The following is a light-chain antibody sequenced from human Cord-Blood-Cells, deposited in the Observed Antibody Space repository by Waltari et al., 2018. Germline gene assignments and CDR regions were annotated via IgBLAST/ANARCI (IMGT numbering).Light chain of an antibody. CDR3: QQYYSTPWT. CDR2: WAS. V-gene: IGKV4-1*01. J-gene: IGKJ1*01. CDR1: QSVLYSSNNKNY. Sequence: DIVMTQSPDSLAVSLGERATINCMSSQSVLYSSNNKNYLAWYQQKPGQPPKLLIYWASTRESGVPDRFSGSGYGTDFTLTISSLQAEDVAVYYCQQYYSTPWTFGQGTKVEIK.